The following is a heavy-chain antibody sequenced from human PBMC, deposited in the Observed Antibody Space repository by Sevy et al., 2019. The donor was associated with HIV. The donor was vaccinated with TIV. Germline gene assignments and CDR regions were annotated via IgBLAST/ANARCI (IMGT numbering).Heavy chain of an antibody. CDR3: ARARADSSSYYYYYMDV. CDR1: GFTFSDYY. J-gene: IGHJ6*03. V-gene: IGHV3-11*01. CDR2: ISSSGSTI. D-gene: IGHD6-6*01. Sequence: GGSLGLSCAASGFTFSDYYMSWIRQAPGKGLEWVSYISSSGSTIYYADSVKGRFTISRDNAKNSLYLQMNSLRAEDTAVYYCARARADSSSYYYYYMDVWGKGTTVTVSS.